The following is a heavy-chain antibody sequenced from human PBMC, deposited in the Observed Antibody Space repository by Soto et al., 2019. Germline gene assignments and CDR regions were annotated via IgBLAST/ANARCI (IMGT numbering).Heavy chain of an antibody. V-gene: IGHV4-59*04. CDR3: ARPSYGSGSYRFDP. Sequence: SETLSLTCTVSGGSISSYYWSWIRQPPGKGLEWIGYIYYSGSTYYNPSLKSRVTISVDTSKNQFSLKLSSVTAADTAVYYCARPSYGSGSYRFDPWGQGTLVTVSS. J-gene: IGHJ5*02. D-gene: IGHD3-10*01. CDR1: GGSISSYY. CDR2: IYYSGST.